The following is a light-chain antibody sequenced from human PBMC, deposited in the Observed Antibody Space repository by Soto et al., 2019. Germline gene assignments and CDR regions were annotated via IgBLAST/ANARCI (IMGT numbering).Light chain of an antibody. CDR2: DVN. J-gene: IGLJ2*01. V-gene: IGLV2-14*03. Sequence: QSALTQPASVSGSPGQSITISCTGTRGDIGGYNFVSWYQQHPGKAPKLMIYDVNLRPSGVSNRFSASKSGNTASLTISGLQAEDEADYYCTSCTSSTTIVFGSGTKLTVL. CDR1: RGDIGGYNF. CDR3: TSCTSSTTIV.